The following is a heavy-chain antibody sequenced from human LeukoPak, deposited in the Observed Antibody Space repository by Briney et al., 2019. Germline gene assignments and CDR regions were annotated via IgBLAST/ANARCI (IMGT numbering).Heavy chain of an antibody. CDR2: ISSSSSYI. CDR3: ARDYYDSSGYYYGY. J-gene: IGHJ4*02. CDR1: GFTFSDYY. D-gene: IGHD3-22*01. Sequence: GGSLRLPCAASGFTFSDYYMSWIRQAPGKGLEWVSSISSSSSYIYYADSVKGRFTISRDNAKNSLYLQMNSLRAEDTAVYYCARDYYDSSGYYYGYWGQGTLVTVSS. V-gene: IGHV3-11*06.